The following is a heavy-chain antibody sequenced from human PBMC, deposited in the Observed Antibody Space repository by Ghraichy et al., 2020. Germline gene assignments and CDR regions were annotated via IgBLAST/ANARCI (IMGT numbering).Heavy chain of an antibody. V-gene: IGHV3-11*01. CDR3: ARGTTVTTNWFDP. D-gene: IGHD4-11*01. CDR1: GFTFSDYY. J-gene: IGHJ5*02. CDR2: ISSSGSSI. Sequence: GGSLRLSCAASGFTFSDYYMSWIRQAPGKGLEWVSYISSSGSSIYYADSVQGRFTISRDNAKNSLYLQMNSLRAEDTAVYYCARGTTVTTNWFDPWGQGTLVTVSS.